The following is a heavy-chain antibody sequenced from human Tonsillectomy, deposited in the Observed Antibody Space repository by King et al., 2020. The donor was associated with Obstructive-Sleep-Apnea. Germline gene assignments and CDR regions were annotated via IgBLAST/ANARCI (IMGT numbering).Heavy chain of an antibody. D-gene: IGHD3-3*01. J-gene: IGHJ2*01. CDR1: GFNFRNYD. Sequence: VQLVESGGGLVQPGGSLGLSCAASGFNFRNYDSHWVRQAPGKGLEWVSAVGTAGYTYYPGSVKGRFSIYRENAKNTLYLQMNSLRIGDTAVYYCARDFLGTLWYFDLWGRGTLVTVSS. CDR3: ARDFLGTLWYFDL. CDR2: VGTAGYT. V-gene: IGHV3-13*01.